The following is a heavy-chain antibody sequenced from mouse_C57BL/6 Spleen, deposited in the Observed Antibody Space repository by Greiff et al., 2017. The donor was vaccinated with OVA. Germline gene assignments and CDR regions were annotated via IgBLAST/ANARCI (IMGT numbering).Heavy chain of an antibody. V-gene: IGHV1-62-3*01. CDR1: GYTFTSYW. CDR3: ARSLYSNSYYYAMDY. Sequence: QVQLQQPGAELVKPGASVKLSCKASGYTFTSYWMHWVKQRPGRGLEWIGRIDPGDGDTNYNGKFKGKATLTADKSSSTAYMQLSSLTSEDSAVYFGARSLYSNSYYYAMDYWGQGTSVTVSS. CDR2: IDPGDGDT. J-gene: IGHJ4*01. D-gene: IGHD2-5*01.